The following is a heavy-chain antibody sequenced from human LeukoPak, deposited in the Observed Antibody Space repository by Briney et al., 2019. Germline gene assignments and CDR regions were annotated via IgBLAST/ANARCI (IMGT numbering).Heavy chain of an antibody. CDR3: AKDGYSGSYFEYFHH. J-gene: IGHJ1*01. CDR2: ISFDGSYK. D-gene: IGHD1-26*01. Sequence: PGGSLRLSCAASGFTFSTYAMHWVRQAPGKGLEWVAVISFDGSYKYYADSVKGRFTISRDNSKNTLYLQMNSLSAEDTAVYYCAKDGYSGSYFEYFHHWGQGTLVTVSS. V-gene: IGHV3-30*18. CDR1: GFTFSTYA.